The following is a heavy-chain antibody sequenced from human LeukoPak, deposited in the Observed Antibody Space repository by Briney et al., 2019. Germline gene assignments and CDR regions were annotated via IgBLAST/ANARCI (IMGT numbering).Heavy chain of an antibody. CDR2: ISSSSSYI. J-gene: IGHJ4*02. CDR3: ARDDSDTAMVLLNY. V-gene: IGHV3-21*01. D-gene: IGHD5-18*01. Sequence: GGSLRLSCAASGFTFSSYSMNWARQAPGKGLEWVSSISSSSSYIYYADSVKGRFTISRDNAKNSLYLQMNSLRAEDTAVYYCARDDSDTAMVLLNYWGQGTLVTVSS. CDR1: GFTFSSYS.